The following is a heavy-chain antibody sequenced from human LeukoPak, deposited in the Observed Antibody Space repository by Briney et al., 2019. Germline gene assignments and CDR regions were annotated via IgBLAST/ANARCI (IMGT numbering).Heavy chain of an antibody. D-gene: IGHD3-22*01. CDR3: ARMHYGNYYDSSGYYYFDY. Sequence: ASVTVSCKASGYTFTGYYMHWVRQAPGQGLEWMGWINPNSGGTNYAQKFQGRVTMTRDTSISTAYMELSRLRSDDTAVYYCARMHYGNYYDSSGYYYFDYWGQGTLVTVSS. V-gene: IGHV1-2*02. CDR2: INPNSGGT. CDR1: GYTFTGYY. J-gene: IGHJ4*02.